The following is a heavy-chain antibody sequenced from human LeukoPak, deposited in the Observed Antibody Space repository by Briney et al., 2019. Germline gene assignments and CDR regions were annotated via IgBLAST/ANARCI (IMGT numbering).Heavy chain of an antibody. Sequence: PSETLSLTCTVSGGSISDHYWSWIRQPPGKRLEWIGYIYYSGSTNFNPSLKSRLTISVDTSKNQFSLKLSSVTAADTAVYYCARGRWGSGSYYTFDYWGQGTLVTVSS. CDR2: IYYSGST. CDR1: GGSISDHY. D-gene: IGHD3-10*01. V-gene: IGHV4-59*11. J-gene: IGHJ4*02. CDR3: ARGRWGSGSYYTFDY.